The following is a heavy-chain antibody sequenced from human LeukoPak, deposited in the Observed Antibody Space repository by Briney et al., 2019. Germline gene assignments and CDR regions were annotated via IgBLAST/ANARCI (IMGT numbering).Heavy chain of an antibody. J-gene: IGHJ4*02. CDR1: GFTFSSYS. CDR2: TSSGGTYI. D-gene: IGHD3-3*01. V-gene: IGHV3-21*01. CDR3: ARDRPTGASRLFVVQ. Sequence: PGGSLRLSCAASGFTFSSYSMTWVRQAPGKGLEWISSTSSGGTYIYYADSVRGRFTISRDNAKNSLYLLMNSLRAEDTAVYYCARDRPTGASRLFVVQWGQGTLVTVSS.